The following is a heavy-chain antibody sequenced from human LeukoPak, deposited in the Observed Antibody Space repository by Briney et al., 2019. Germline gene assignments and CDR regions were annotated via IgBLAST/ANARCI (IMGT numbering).Heavy chain of an antibody. CDR2: INHSGST. CDR3: ARGRGKWSGPSDY. J-gene: IGHJ4*02. D-gene: IGHD3-3*01. Sequence: PSETLSFTCAVYGGSFSGYYWSWIRQPPGKGLEWIGEINHSGSTNYNPSLKSRVTISVDTSKNQFSLKLSSVTAADTAVYYCARGRGKWSGPSDYWGQGTLVTVSS. V-gene: IGHV4-34*01. CDR1: GGSFSGYY.